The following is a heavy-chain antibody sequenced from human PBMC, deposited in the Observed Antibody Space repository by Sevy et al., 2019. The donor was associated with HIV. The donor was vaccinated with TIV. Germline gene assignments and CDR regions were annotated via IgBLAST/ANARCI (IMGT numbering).Heavy chain of an antibody. CDR1: GFTFSNYA. D-gene: IGHD3-22*01. CDR2: ISYDGSNK. J-gene: IGHJ4*02. CDR3: ARGCYYYDSSGYLNY. V-gene: IGHV3-30-3*01. Sequence: GGSLRLSCVTSGFTFSNYAMHWVRQAPGKGLEWVAIISYDGSNKYSADSVKGRFTISRDNPKNTLYLHMNTLRPEDTAVYYCARGCYYYDSSGYLNYWGQGTLVTVSS.